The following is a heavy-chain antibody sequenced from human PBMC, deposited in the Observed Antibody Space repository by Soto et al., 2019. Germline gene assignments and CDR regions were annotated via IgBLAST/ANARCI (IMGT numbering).Heavy chain of an antibody. CDR2: INPNSGGT. J-gene: IGHJ6*02. D-gene: IGHD3-3*01. CDR1: GYTFTGYY. CDR3: ARAPRRYDFWSGYYDPYYYYGMDV. V-gene: IGHV1-2*04. Sequence: ASVKVSCKVSGYTFTGYYMHWVRQAPGQGLEWMGWINPNSGGTNYAQKFQGWVTMTRDTSISTAYMELSRLRSDDTAVYYCARAPRRYDFWSGYYDPYYYYGMDVWGQGTTVTVSS.